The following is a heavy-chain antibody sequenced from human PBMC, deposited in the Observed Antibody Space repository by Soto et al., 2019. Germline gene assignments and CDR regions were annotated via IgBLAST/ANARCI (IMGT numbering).Heavy chain of an antibody. Sequence: SETLSLTCTVSGGSISSYYWSWIRQPPGKGLEWIGYIYYSGSTNYNPSLKSRVTISVDTSKNQFSLKLSSVTAADTAVYYCARDHVVADNRGTLNPENWFDTWGQGTLVTVSS. CDR1: GGSISSYY. CDR3: ARDHVVADNRGTLNPENWFDT. V-gene: IGHV4-59*01. J-gene: IGHJ5*02. CDR2: IYYSGST. D-gene: IGHD2-15*01.